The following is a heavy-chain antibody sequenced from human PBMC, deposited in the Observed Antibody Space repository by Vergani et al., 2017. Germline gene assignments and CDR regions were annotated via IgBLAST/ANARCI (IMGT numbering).Heavy chain of an antibody. Sequence: QVQLQESGPGLVKPSETLSLTCTVSGGSISSYYWSWIRQPPGKGLEWIGYIYYSGSTNYNPSLKSRVTISVDTSKNQFSLKLSSVTAADTAVYYCARGALIAXAGTPYYYYYYMDVWGKGTTVTVSS. J-gene: IGHJ6*03. CDR3: ARGALIAXAGTPYYYYYYMDV. CDR1: GGSISSYY. D-gene: IGHD6-19*01. CDR2: IYYSGST. V-gene: IGHV4-59*01.